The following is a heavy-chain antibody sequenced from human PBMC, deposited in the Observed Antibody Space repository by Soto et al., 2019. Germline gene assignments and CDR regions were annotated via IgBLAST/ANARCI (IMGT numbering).Heavy chain of an antibody. Sequence: GGSLRLSCAASGFTFSSYSMNWVRQAPGKGLEWVSYISSSSSTIYYADSVKGRFTISRDNAKNSLYLQMNSLRAEDTAVYYCARQQINDSDYDPHYWYYGMDVWGQGTAVTVSS. D-gene: IGHD5-12*01. J-gene: IGHJ6*02. CDR2: ISSSSSTI. CDR3: ARQQINDSDYDPHYWYYGMDV. V-gene: IGHV3-48*01. CDR1: GFTFSSYS.